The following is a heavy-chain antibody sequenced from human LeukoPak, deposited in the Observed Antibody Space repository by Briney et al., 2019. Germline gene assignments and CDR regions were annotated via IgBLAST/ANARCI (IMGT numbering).Heavy chain of an antibody. J-gene: IGHJ6*04. D-gene: IGHD3-10*01. Sequence: SGTLSLTCAVSGGSISSSNWWSWVRHPPGKGLEWIGEIYHSGSTNYNPSLKSRVTISVDKSKNQFSLKLSSVTAADTAVYYCARGALDYYGSGSYYAYYYYGMDVWGKGTTVTVSS. CDR1: GGSISSSNW. V-gene: IGHV4-4*02. CDR3: ARGALDYYGSGSYYAYYYYGMDV. CDR2: IYHSGST.